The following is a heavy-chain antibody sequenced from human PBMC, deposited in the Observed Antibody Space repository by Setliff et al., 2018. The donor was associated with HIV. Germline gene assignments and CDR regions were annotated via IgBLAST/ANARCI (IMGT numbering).Heavy chain of an antibody. CDR1: GYSFTNYW. CDR3: ARQPRGYSYGDGVYLDY. J-gene: IGHJ4*02. CDR2: IDPSDFYI. D-gene: IGHD5-18*01. Sequence: PGESLTLSCQGSGYSFTNYWINWVRQMPGKGLEWMGRIDPSDFYIKYSLSFQGHVTISADRSITTAYLQWSSLRASDTATYYCARQPRGYSYGDGVYLDYWGQGTPVTGSS. V-gene: IGHV5-10-1*01.